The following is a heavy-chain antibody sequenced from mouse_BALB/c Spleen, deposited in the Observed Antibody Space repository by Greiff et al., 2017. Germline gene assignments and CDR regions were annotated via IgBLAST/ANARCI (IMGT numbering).Heavy chain of an antibody. J-gene: IGHJ2*01. V-gene: IGHV3-2*02. Sequence: EVQRVESGPGLVKPSQSLSLTCTVTGYSITSDYAWNWIRQFPGNKLEWMGYISYSGSTSYNPSLKSRISITRDTSKNQFFLQLNSVTTEDTATYYCARGGRYFDYWGQGTTLTVSS. CDR2: ISYSGST. CDR3: ARGGRYFDY. CDR1: GYSITSDYA.